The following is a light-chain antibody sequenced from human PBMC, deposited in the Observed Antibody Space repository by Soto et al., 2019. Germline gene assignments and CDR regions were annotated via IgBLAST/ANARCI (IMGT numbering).Light chain of an antibody. Sequence: EIVMTQSPATLSVSLGERATFSCRASQSVRSNLAWYQQTPGQAPRLLIYDASTRAPGIPARFSGSGSGTELTLTISSLQSDDFAVYHCQQYNNWPPTFGHGTRLEIK. V-gene: IGKV3-15*01. J-gene: IGKJ5*01. CDR3: QQYNNWPPT. CDR2: DAS. CDR1: QSVRSN.